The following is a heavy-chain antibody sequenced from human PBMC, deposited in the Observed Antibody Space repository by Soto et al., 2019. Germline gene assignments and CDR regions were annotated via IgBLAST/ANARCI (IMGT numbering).Heavy chain of an antibody. V-gene: IGHV4-31*03. CDR3: PRGKADRGRTSCFVMSFEY. CDR2: IYYSGST. CDR1: GDSINSASYY. J-gene: IGHJ4*02. Sequence: QVQLQESGPGLVKPSQTLSLTCTVSGDSINSASYYWGWIRQHPGKGLEWIAYIYYSGSTYYNPSLKSRLSISIDKAKKEFSLKVDSVTAADTSVYYCPRGKADRGRTSCFVMSFEYWGQGTLVTVCS. D-gene: IGHD2-2*01.